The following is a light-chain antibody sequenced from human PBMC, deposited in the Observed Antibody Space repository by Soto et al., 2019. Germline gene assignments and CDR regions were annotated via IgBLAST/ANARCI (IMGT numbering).Light chain of an antibody. CDR1: SSDVGGYNY. CDR3: SSYTSSSTLVV. V-gene: IGLV2-14*01. J-gene: IGLJ2*01. CDR2: DVS. Sequence: QSALTQPASVSGSPGQSITISCTRTSSDVGGYNYVSWYQQHPGKAPKLMIYDVSNRPSGVSNRFSGSKSGNTASLTISGLQAEDEDDYYCSSYTSSSTLVVFGGGTKLTVL.